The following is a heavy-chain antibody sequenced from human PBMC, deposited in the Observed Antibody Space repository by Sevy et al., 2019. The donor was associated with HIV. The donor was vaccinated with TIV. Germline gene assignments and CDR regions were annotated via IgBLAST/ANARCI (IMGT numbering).Heavy chain of an antibody. Sequence: SETLSLTCTVSGGSISSSAYYWGWIRQPPGKGLEWIASFYYSGNTYYNPSLKSRVTISVDTPKNQFSLKLSSVTAGDTAVYYCATSVSARPDDYWGQGILVTVSS. CDR3: ATSVSARPDDY. CDR2: FYYSGNT. CDR1: GGSISSSAYY. J-gene: IGHJ4*02. V-gene: IGHV4-39*01. D-gene: IGHD6-6*01.